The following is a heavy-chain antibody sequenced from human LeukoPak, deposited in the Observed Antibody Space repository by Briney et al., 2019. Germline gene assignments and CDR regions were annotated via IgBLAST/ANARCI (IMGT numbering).Heavy chain of an antibody. CDR2: IQYDGSNK. Sequence: PGGSLRLSCVASGFSFSTYGMHWVRQAPGKGLEWVAFIQYDGSNKYLADSVKGRFAISRDNSKKTPYLQMNSLRAEDTAVYFCAKDPDYWGQGTLVTVSS. CDR1: GFSFSTYG. J-gene: IGHJ4*02. CDR3: AKDPDY. V-gene: IGHV3-30*02.